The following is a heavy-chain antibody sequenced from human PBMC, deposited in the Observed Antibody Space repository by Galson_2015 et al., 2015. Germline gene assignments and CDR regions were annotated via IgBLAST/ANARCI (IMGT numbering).Heavy chain of an antibody. CDR2: ISYDGSNK. CDR1: GFTFSSYA. D-gene: IGHD2-15*01. CDR3: AREWVWDIVVVVAATDAFDI. J-gene: IGHJ3*02. Sequence: SLRLSCAASGFTFSSYAMHWVRQAPGKGLEWVAVISYDGSNKYYADSVKGRFTISRDNSKNTLYLQMNSLRAEDTAVYYCAREWVWDIVVVVAATDAFDIWGQGTMVTVSS. V-gene: IGHV3-30-3*01.